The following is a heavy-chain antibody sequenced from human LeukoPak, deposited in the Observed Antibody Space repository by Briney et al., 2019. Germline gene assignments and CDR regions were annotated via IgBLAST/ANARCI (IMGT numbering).Heavy chain of an antibody. CDR2: FSSSDGST. D-gene: IGHD2-15*01. Sequence: GGSLRLSCAASGFTFSSYGMSWVRQAPGKGLEWVSGFSSSDGSTYYADSVKGRFTISRDSYKNTLYLQMNSLRAEDAAVYYCAKAPVTTCSGAYCYPFDYWGQGTLVTVSS. J-gene: IGHJ4*02. CDR3: AKAPVTTCSGAYCYPFDY. V-gene: IGHV3-23*01. CDR1: GFTFSSYG.